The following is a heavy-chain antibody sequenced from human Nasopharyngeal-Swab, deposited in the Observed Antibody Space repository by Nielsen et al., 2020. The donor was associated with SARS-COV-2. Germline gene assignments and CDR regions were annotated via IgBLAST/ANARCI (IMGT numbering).Heavy chain of an antibody. CDR2: IYYSGST. CDR3: ARGGAARPGFDY. D-gene: IGHD6-6*01. J-gene: IGHJ4*02. V-gene: IGHV4-31*02. Sequence: PGKGLEWIGYIYYSGSTYYNPSLKSRVTISVDTSKNQFSLKLSSVTAADTAVYYCARGGAARPGFDYWAREPWSPSPQ.